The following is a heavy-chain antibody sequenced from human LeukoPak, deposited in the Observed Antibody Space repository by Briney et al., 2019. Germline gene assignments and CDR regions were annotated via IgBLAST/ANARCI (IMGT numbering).Heavy chain of an antibody. J-gene: IGHJ3*02. CDR2: MNPNSGNT. CDR3: AREGVWAVAGTRNAFDI. V-gene: IGHV1-8*01. D-gene: IGHD6-19*01. CDR1: GYTFTSYD. Sequence: ASVKVSCKASGYTFTSYDINWVRQATGQGREWMGWMNPNSGNTGYAQKFQGRVTMTRNTSISTAYMELSSLRAEDTAVYYCAREGVWAVAGTRNAFDIWGQGTMVTVSS.